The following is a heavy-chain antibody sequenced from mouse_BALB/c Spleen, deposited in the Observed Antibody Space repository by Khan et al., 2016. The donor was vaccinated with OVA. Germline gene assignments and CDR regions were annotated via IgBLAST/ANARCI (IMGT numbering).Heavy chain of an antibody. J-gene: IGHJ2*01. CDR1: GYSFTGYC. Sequence: MQLEESGPELVRPGASVKISCTASGYSFTGYCMNWVLQSPGKGLEWIGRINPHIGETYYNQRFKEQATLTVDESSSTAHMELRSLASEDSAVYYCSRLYRSDFDHWGQGTPLTVSS. D-gene: IGHD1-1*01. CDR3: SRLYRSDFDH. CDR2: INPHIGET. V-gene: IGHV1-20*02.